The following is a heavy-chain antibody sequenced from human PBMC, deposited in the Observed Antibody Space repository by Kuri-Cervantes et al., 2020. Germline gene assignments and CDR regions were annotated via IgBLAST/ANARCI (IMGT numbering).Heavy chain of an antibody. D-gene: IGHD6-13*01. CDR2: ISYDGSNK. CDR1: GFTFSSYG. Sequence: GGSLRLSCAASGFTFSSYGMHWVRQAPGKGLEWVAVISYDGSNKYYADSVKGRFTISRDNSKNTLYLQMKSLRAEDTAVYYCARDPIEAAAGTSGFDIWGQGTTVTVSS. J-gene: IGHJ3*02. V-gene: IGHV3-30*03. CDR3: ARDPIEAAAGTSGFDI.